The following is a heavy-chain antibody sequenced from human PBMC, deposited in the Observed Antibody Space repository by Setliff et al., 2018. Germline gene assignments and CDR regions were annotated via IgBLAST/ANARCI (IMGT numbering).Heavy chain of an antibody. J-gene: IGHJ6*02. CDR1: GFTFSSYS. CDR2: ISSSSSTI. D-gene: IGHD3-10*01. CDR3: ARDHVYGSQYYYYYYGMDV. Sequence: LRLSCAASGFTFSSYSMNWVRQAPGKGLEWVSYISSSSSTIYYADSVKGRFTISRDNAKNSLYLQMNSLRAEDTAVYYCARDHVYGSQYYYYYYGMDVWGQGTTVTVSS. V-gene: IGHV3-48*01.